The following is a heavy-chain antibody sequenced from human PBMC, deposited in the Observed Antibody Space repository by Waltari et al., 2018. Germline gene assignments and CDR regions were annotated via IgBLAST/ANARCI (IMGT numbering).Heavy chain of an antibody. CDR3: ARDENWNYYYMDV. CDR2: IKEDGSEK. V-gene: IGHV3-7*01. Sequence: EVQLVESGGGLVQPGGSLRLPCAASGFTFSSFWMSWVRKAPGKGLEWVANIKEDGSEKHYVDSVKGRFTISRDNAKNLVYLQMNILEAEDTAVYYCARDENWNYYYMDVWGKGTTVTVSS. D-gene: IGHD1-1*01. J-gene: IGHJ6*03. CDR1: GFTFSSFW.